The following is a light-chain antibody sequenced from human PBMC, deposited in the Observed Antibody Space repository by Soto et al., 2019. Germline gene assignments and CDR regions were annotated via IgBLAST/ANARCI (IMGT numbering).Light chain of an antibody. V-gene: IGKV3-11*01. Sequence: DIVLTQSPATLSLSPGERATLSCRASQSVSSFLAWYQQKPGQAPRLLIYDASNRATGIPARFSGSGSGTDFTLTISSLEPEDFAVYSCQQRSDWPPLTFGGGTKLEIK. CDR2: DAS. J-gene: IGKJ4*01. CDR1: QSVSSF. CDR3: QQRSDWPPLT.